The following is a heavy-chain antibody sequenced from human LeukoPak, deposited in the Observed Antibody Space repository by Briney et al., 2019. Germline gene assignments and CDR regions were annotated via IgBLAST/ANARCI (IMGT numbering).Heavy chain of an antibody. CDR2: IKQDGSEK. D-gene: IGHD4-17*01. V-gene: IGHV3-7*03. Sequence: GGSLRLSCAASGFTFSSYWMSWVRQAPGKGLEWVANIKQDGSEKYYVDSVKGRFTISRDNAKNSLYLQMNSLRAEDTAVYYCARAQTTVISRNWFDPWGQGTLVTVSS. J-gene: IGHJ5*02. CDR1: GFTFSSYW. CDR3: ARAQTTVISRNWFDP.